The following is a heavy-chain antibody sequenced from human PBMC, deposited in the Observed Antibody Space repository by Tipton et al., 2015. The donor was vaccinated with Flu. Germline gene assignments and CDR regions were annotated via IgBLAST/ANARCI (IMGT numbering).Heavy chain of an antibody. CDR2: MNPDSGNT. CDR3: ARGRSGDFWNGYSNY. V-gene: IGHV1-8*01. D-gene: IGHD3-3*01. Sequence: QLVQSGAEVKKSGASVKVSCKASGYTFTSSDINWARQATGQGLEWMGWMNPDSGNTGYAPKFQGRVTMTRNTSISTAYMELSSLKSDDTAVYYCARGRSGDFWNGYSNYWGQGTLVTVSS. CDR1: GYTFTSSD. J-gene: IGHJ4*02.